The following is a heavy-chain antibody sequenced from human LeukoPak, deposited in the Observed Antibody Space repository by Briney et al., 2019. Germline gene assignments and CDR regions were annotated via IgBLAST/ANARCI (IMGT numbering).Heavy chain of an antibody. V-gene: IGHV4-39*01. CDR1: AGSLGSGSIY. CDR3: ARLMGSYDLDY. D-gene: IGHD1-26*01. J-gene: IGHJ4*02. Sequence: SETLSLTCPVSAGSLGSGSIYWGWIRQPPGKGLEWIGSIYYSGRTYYNPSLKRRVTISVDTSKNQFSLKLSSVTAADTAVYYCARLMGSYDLDYWGQGTLVTVSS. CDR2: IYYSGRT.